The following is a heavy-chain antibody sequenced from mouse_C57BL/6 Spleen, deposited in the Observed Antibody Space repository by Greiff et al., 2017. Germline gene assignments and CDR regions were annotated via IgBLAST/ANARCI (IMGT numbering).Heavy chain of an antibody. D-gene: IGHD2-4*01. Sequence: LQESGAELVKPGASVKISCKASGYAFSSYWMNWVKQRPGKGLEWIGQIYPGDGDTNYNGKFKGKATLTADKSSSTAYMQLSSLTSEDSAVYFCARSGDYDVYYWGQGTTLTVSS. V-gene: IGHV1-80*01. CDR2: IYPGDGDT. CDR1: GYAFSSYW. CDR3: ARSGDYDVYY. J-gene: IGHJ2*01.